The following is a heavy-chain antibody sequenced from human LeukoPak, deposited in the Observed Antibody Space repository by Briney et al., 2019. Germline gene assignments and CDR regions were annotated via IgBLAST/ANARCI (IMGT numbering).Heavy chain of an antibody. D-gene: IGHD3-22*01. V-gene: IGHV3-23*01. J-gene: IGHJ4*02. CDR3: AKQAYDSPRTDFDY. CDR2: VSTSGGST. CDR1: GLTFSRYA. Sequence: GGSLRLSCAASGLTFSRYAMSWDRQAPGKGLEWVSGVSTSGGSTYYADSVKGRFTISRDNSKNTLHLQMNSLRAEDTAIYYCAKQAYDSPRTDFDYWGQGTLVTVSS.